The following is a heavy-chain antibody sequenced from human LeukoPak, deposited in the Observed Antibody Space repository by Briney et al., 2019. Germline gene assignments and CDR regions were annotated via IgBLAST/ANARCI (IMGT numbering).Heavy chain of an antibody. J-gene: IGHJ6*02. CDR1: GYTFTSYY. D-gene: IGHD3-16*02. V-gene: IGHV1-46*01. CDR3: ARELGPNNYDYVWGSYRSRPYYYYGMDV. CDR2: INPSGGST. Sequence: GASVNVSCKASGYTFTSYYMHWVRQAPGQGLEWMGLINPSGGSTSYAQTFRGRVTMTRDTSTSTVYMELSSLRSEDTAVYYCARELGPNNYDYVWGSYRSRPYYYYGMDVWGQGTTVTVSS.